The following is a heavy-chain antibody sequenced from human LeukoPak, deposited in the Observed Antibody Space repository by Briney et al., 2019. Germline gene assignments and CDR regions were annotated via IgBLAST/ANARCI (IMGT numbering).Heavy chain of an antibody. J-gene: IGHJ5*02. CDR2: IDEDGST. V-gene: IGHV4-4*07. CDR3: AKAYYDFWSGYSNWFDP. D-gene: IGHD3-3*01. CDR1: GQSTTTYR. Sequence: SETLSLTCSVSGQSTTTYRWSWIRQSAAKGLEWMGRIDEDGSTTYSPSLRSRVTVSADTSKNQVSLKLKFVTAADTAVYYCAKAYYDFWSGYSNWFDPWGQGTLVTVSS.